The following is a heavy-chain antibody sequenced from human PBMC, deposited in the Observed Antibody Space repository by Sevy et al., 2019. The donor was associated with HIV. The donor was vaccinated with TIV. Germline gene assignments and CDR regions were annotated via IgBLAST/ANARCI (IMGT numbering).Heavy chain of an antibody. Sequence: ASVKVSCKASGGTFSSYAINWVRQAPGQGLEWMGGIIPIFGTANYSQKFQGRVTITADESTSTAYMDLSSLRSEDTAVYYCAVDPGMATIIGGAIDIWGQGTMVTVSS. CDR2: IIPIFGTA. V-gene: IGHV1-69*13. CDR3: AVDPGMATIIGGAIDI. D-gene: IGHD5-12*01. J-gene: IGHJ3*02. CDR1: GGTFSSYA.